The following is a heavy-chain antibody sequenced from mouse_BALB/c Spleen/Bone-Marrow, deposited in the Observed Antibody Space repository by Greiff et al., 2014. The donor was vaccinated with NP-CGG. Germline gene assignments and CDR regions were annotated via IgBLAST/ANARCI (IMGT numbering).Heavy chain of an antibody. Sequence: QVQLKESGAEVVKPGASVKLSCKTSGYTFTNYWIQWVKQRPGQGLGWIGEILPGTDTSYYNEKFKDKATLTVDTSSSTAYIQLSNLTSEDSAVYFCSRNYDYDEGAWFTYWGQGTLVTVSA. J-gene: IGHJ3*01. CDR1: GYTFTNYW. V-gene: IGHV1S132*01. D-gene: IGHD2-4*01. CDR3: SRNYDYDEGAWFTY. CDR2: ILPGTDTS.